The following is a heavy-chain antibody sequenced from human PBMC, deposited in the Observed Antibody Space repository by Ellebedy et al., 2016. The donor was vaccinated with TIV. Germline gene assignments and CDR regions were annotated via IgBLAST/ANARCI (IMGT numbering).Heavy chain of an antibody. CDR3: ARHPDAFDI. V-gene: IGHV3-7*03. J-gene: IGHJ3*02. CDR1: GFTFNTYW. Sequence: GESLKISCAVSGFTFNTYWRIWVRQAPGKGLEWVASISTDGGEKYYVDSVKVRFTISRDNAKNSLYLQMNSLRAEDTAVYYCARHPDAFDIWGQGTMVTVSA. CDR2: ISTDGGEK.